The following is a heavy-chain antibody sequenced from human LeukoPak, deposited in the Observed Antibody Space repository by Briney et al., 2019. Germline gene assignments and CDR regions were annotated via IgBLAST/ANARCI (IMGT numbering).Heavy chain of an antibody. V-gene: IGHV1-2*02. CDR1: GYTFTGYY. CDR2: INPNTGGV. Sequence: ASVKVSCKASGYTFTGYYMHWVRQAPGQGLEWMGWINPNTGGVNYAQNFQGRVTISSDRSISTVYMELRRLRSDDTAVFFCARDLLSTINYDGSGHDSYFDYWGQGTLVTVSA. D-gene: IGHD5/OR15-5a*01. CDR3: ARDLLSTINYDGSGHDSYFDY. J-gene: IGHJ4*02.